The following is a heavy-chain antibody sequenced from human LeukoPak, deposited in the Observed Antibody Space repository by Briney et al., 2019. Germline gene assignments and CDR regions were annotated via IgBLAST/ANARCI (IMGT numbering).Heavy chain of an antibody. CDR1: GASISSNTYY. CDR3: ARGTRIAAATDY. J-gene: IGHJ4*02. CDR2: IYYSGST. V-gene: IGHV4-39*07. D-gene: IGHD6-13*01. Sequence: PSETLSLTCTVSGASISSNTYYWGWIRQPPGKGLEWIGSIYYSGSTYYDPSLKSRVTISLDTSKNQFSLKLISVTAADTAVYYCARGTRIAAATDYWGQGTLVTVSS.